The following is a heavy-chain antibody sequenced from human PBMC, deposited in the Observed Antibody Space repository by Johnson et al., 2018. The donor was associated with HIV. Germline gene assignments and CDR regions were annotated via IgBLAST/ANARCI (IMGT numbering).Heavy chain of an antibody. J-gene: IGHJ3*02. V-gene: IGHV3-11*01. D-gene: IGHD6-19*01. CDR1: GFTVSNNY. CDR2: ISWNRGTV. Sequence: QVQLVESGGGLIPPGGSLRLSCAASGFTVSNNYMHWVRQLPGKGLEWVTGISWNRGTVDYVDSVKCRFTISSDNATNSLFLHMNIVRDEDTAVYYCVRGGAVAPSSGFDIWGQGTKVTVSS. CDR3: VRGGAVAPSSGFDI.